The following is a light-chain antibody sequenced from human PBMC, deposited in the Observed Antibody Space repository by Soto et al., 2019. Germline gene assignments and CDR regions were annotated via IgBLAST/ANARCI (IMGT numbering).Light chain of an antibody. J-gene: IGKJ1*01. CDR1: RSISDW. Sequence: IQMTQSPSSLSPSVGDRVTITCLASRSISDWLAWYQQKPGKAPELLIFDASNLKSGVSSRFSGSGSGTEFTLTISRLQHDDVATYYCLQYSSHSWTFGQGTKVDIK. CDR2: DAS. V-gene: IGKV1-5*01. CDR3: LQYSSHSWT.